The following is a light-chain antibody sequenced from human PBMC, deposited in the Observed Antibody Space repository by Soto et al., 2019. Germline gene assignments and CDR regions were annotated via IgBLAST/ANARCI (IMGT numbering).Light chain of an antibody. CDR2: EVT. CDR3: ISFTRSSTFV. V-gene: IGLV2-14*01. Sequence: QSVLTQPASVSGSPGQSITISCTGTSSDVGGYNYVSWYQQHPDKAPKLTIYEVTNRPSGVSYRFSGSKSGNTASLTISGLQAEDEADYYCISFTRSSTFVFGTGTKVTVL. J-gene: IGLJ1*01. CDR1: SSDVGGYNY.